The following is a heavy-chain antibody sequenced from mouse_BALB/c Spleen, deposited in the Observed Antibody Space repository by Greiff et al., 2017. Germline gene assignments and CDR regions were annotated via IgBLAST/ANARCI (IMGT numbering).Heavy chain of an antibody. V-gene: IGHV5-6-5*01. CDR3: ARVGYYWYFDV. D-gene: IGHD2-2*01. Sequence: EVKLVESGGGLVKPGGSLKLSCAASGFTFSSYAMSWVRQTPEKRLEWVASISSGGSTYYPDSVKGRFTISRDNARNILYLQMSSLRSEDTAMYYCARVGYYWYFDVWGAGTTVTVSS. J-gene: IGHJ1*01. CDR1: GFTFSSYA. CDR2: ISSGGST.